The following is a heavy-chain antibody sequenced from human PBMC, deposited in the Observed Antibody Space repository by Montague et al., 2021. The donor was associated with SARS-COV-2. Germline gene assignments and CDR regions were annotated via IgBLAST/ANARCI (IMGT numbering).Heavy chain of an antibody. V-gene: IGHV4-4*07. D-gene: IGHD3-10*01. CDR2: MHFTGKT. CDR3: ARDRFDFGAGRQGTIDF. CDR1: GDCSADDY. Sequence: SETLSLTCGGSGDCSADDYWSWMQEPTAEGLEWYERMHFTGKTNFSPFFSSRLTMSADTSKNQFSLKLTSVTAADTAIYFCARDRFDFGAGRQGTIDFWGQGTLVTVSS. J-gene: IGHJ4*02.